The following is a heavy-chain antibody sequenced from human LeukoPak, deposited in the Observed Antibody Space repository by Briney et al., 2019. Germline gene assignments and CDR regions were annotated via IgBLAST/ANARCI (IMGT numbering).Heavy chain of an antibody. CDR2: IIVGSGAT. J-gene: IGHJ4*02. D-gene: IGHD3-16*01. V-gene: IGHV1-58*01. CDR1: GFTSTNFA. CDR3: AADLSNPRMGASYLDS. Sequence: LVRVSCKASGFTSTNFAVQWVRQARGQRLEWIGWIIVGSGATKCAQDFQERVTITRDLSTSTLYMELRSLTSEDTAVYYCAADLSNPRMGASYLDSWGQGTLVTASS.